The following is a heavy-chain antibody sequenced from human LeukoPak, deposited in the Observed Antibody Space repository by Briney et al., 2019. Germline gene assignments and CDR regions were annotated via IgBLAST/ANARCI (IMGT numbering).Heavy chain of an antibody. CDR3: ARLGRWLHRVDY. CDR1: GYPISSGYY. J-gene: IGHJ4*02. D-gene: IGHD5-24*01. CDR2: IYHSGST. Sequence: SETLSLTCAVSGYPISSGYYWGWIRQPPGKGVEWIGSIYHSGSTYYNPSLKSRVTISVDTSKNQFSLKLSSVTAADTAVYYCARLGRWLHRVDYWGQGTLVTVSS. V-gene: IGHV4-38-2*01.